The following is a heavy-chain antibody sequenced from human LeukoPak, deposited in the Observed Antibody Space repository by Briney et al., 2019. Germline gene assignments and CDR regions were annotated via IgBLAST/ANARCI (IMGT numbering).Heavy chain of an antibody. CDR1: GFAFSVYA. CDR3: AKGDFYGDYPYGMDV. Sequence: GGSLRLSCTASGFAFSVYAMSWLRQAPGKGLEWVSAISGSGGGTYYADSVKGRFTISRDNSKNTLYLQMNSLRAEDTAVYYCAKGDFYGDYPYGMDVWGQGTTVTVSS. CDR2: ISGSGGGT. D-gene: IGHD3-3*01. J-gene: IGHJ6*02. V-gene: IGHV3-23*01.